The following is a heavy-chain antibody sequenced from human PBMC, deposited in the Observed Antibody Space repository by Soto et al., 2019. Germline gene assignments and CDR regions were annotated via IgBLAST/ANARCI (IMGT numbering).Heavy chain of an antibody. CDR2: IYYSGST. V-gene: IGHV4-61*01. Sequence: PSETLSLTCTVSGGSVSSGSYYWSWIRQPAGKGLEWIGYIYYSGSTNYDPSLKSRVTISVDTSKNQFSLKLSAVTAADTAVYYCATTCYYYSDYWGQGTLVTVSS. CDR3: ATTCYYYSDY. J-gene: IGHJ4*02. D-gene: IGHD3-10*01. CDR1: GGSVSSGSYY.